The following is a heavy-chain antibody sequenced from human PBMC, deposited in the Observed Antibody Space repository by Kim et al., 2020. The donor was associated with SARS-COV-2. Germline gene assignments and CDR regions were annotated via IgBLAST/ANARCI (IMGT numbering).Heavy chain of an antibody. CDR3: ARLSSGYWDGFDY. CDR1: GGSISSSSYY. D-gene: IGHD3-3*01. CDR2: IYYSGST. J-gene: IGHJ4*02. Sequence: SETLSLTCTVSGGSISSSSYYWGWIRQPPGKGLEWIGSIYYSGSTYYNPSLKSRVTISVDTSKNQFSLKLSSVTAADTAVYYCARLSSGYWDGFDYWGQGTLVTVSS. V-gene: IGHV4-39*01.